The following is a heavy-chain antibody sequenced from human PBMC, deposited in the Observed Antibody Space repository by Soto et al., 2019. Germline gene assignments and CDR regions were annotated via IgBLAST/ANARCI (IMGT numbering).Heavy chain of an antibody. V-gene: IGHV3-15*07. CDR1: GFSISSAW. D-gene: IGHD3-3*01. CDR2: IRTKSEGETT. CDR3: TTGSVEGH. Sequence: EVQLVESGGTLVKPGASLRLSCAVSGFSISSAWMNWVRQATGKGLEWVGRIRTKSEGETTHYPAPVKGRFTISRDDSKNTLYLQMNSLKIVDTCVYYWTTGSVEGHWGQGTLVTVSS. J-gene: IGHJ1*01.